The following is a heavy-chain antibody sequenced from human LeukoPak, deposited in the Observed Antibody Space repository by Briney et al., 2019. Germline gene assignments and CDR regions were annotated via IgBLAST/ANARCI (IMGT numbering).Heavy chain of an antibody. J-gene: IGHJ4*02. V-gene: IGHV4-30-2*01. D-gene: IGHD5-24*01. CDR2: IYHSGST. Sequence: SETLSLTCAVSGGSTSSGGYSWNWIRQPPGTGLEWIGYIYHSGSTYYNPSLKSRVTISVDRSKNHFSLRLSSVTAADTAVYYCARARDGYNYGPFDFWGQGTLVTVSS. CDR3: ARARDGYNYGPFDF. CDR1: GGSTSSGGYS.